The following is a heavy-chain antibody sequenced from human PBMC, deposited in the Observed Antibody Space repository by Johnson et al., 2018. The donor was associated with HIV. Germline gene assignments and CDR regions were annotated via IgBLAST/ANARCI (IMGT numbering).Heavy chain of an antibody. Sequence: VQLVESGGGVVQPGRSLRLSCAASGFTFSSYAMHWVRQAPGKGLEWVAVISYDGSNKYYADSVKGRFTISRDNSKNTLYLQMNSLRAEDTAVYYCAREGWLLYAFDIWGQGTMVTVSS. CDR3: AREGWLLYAFDI. D-gene: IGHD5-12*01. CDR1: GFTFSSYA. J-gene: IGHJ3*02. V-gene: IGHV3-30*04. CDR2: ISYDGSNK.